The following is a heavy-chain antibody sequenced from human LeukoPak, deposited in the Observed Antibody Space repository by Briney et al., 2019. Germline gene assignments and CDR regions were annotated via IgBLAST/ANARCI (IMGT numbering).Heavy chain of an antibody. CDR2: MYYSGST. J-gene: IGHJ3*01. Sequence: SSETLSLTCTVSGGSISNYYWSWIRQPPGKGLEWIGYMYYSGSTNYNPSLESRVTISGDTSKNQFSLKLFSVTAADTAVYYCARSPRTSASCPRRNVFDVWGQGTMVSVSS. D-gene: IGHD2-2*01. CDR1: GGSISNYY. CDR3: ARSPRTSASCPRRNVFDV. V-gene: IGHV4-59*08.